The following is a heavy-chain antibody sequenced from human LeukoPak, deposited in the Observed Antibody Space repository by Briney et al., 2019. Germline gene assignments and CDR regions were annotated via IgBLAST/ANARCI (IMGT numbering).Heavy chain of an antibody. D-gene: IGHD6-13*01. Sequence: PGRSLRLSCAASGFTFSSYAMHWVRQAPGKGLEWVAVISYDGSNKYYADSVKGRFTISRDNSKNTLYLQMNSLRSEDTAVYYCATMIAAGGVYFWGQGTLVTVSS. CDR2: ISYDGSNK. V-gene: IGHV3-30-3*01. CDR1: GFTFSSYA. J-gene: IGHJ4*02. CDR3: ATMIAAGGVYF.